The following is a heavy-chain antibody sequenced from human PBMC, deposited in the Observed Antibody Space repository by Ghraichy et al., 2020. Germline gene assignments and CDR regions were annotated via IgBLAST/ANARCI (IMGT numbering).Heavy chain of an antibody. D-gene: IGHD3-10*01. J-gene: IGHJ6*03. V-gene: IGHV3-23*01. CDR3: AKDRGSGSPNIYYYYWDV. CDR2: ISGSGGST. Sequence: GGSLRLSCAASGFTFSSYAMSWVRQAPGKGLEWVSAISGSGGSTNYADSVKGRFTISRDNVKNMLYLQMNSLRAEDTAVYYCAKDRGSGSPNIYYYYWDVGGQGTKGTVSS. CDR1: GFTFSSYA.